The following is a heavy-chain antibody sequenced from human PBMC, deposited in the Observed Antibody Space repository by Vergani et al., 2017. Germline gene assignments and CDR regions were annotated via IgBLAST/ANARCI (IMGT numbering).Heavy chain of an antibody. Sequence: QVQLVQSGAEVKKPGSSVKVSCKASGGTFSSYAISWVRQAPGQGLEWMGGIIPIFGTANYAQKFQGRVTITADESTSTAYMELSSLRSEDTAGDYCARVAKMATITDAFDIWGQGTMVTVSS. CDR3: ARVAKMATITDAFDI. CDR2: IIPIFGTA. J-gene: IGHJ3*02. D-gene: IGHD5-24*01. CDR1: GGTFSSYA. V-gene: IGHV1-69*01.